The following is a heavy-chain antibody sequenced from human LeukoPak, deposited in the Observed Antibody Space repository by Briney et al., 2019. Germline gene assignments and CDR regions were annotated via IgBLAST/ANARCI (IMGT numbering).Heavy chain of an antibody. Sequence: SVKVSCKASGGTFSSYAISWVRQAPGQGLEWMGGIILIFGTANYAQKFQGRVTITADESTSTAYMELSSLRSEDTAVYYCARVYCSGGSCSFDYWGQGTLVTVSS. CDR1: GGTFSSYA. D-gene: IGHD2-15*01. V-gene: IGHV1-69*01. CDR2: IILIFGTA. CDR3: ARVYCSGGSCSFDY. J-gene: IGHJ4*02.